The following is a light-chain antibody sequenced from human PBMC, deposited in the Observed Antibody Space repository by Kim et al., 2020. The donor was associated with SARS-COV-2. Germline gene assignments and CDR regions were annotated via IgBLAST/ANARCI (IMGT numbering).Light chain of an antibody. CDR2: DVS. J-gene: IGLJ3*02. V-gene: IGLV2-14*03. Sequence: QSALTQPASVSGSPGQSITISCTGTSSDVGGYNYVSWYQQHPGKAPKLMIYDVSNRPSGVSNRFSGSKSGNTASLTISGLQAEDEADYYCSSYTSNNNWVFGGGTQLTVL. CDR3: SSYTSNNNWV. CDR1: SSDVGGYNY.